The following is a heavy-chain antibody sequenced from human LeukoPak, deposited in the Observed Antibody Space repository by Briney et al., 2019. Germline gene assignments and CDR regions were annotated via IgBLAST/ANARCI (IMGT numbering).Heavy chain of an antibody. V-gene: IGHV3-21*01. J-gene: IGHJ4*02. Sequence: PGGSLRLSCAASGFTFSSYSMNWVRQAPGKGLEWVSSISSSSYIYYADSVKGRFTISRDNAKNSLYLQMNSLRAEDTAVYYCARDTGYSSSWYIFDYWGQGTLVTVSS. CDR1: GFTFSSYS. CDR2: ISSSSYI. D-gene: IGHD6-13*01. CDR3: ARDTGYSSSWYIFDY.